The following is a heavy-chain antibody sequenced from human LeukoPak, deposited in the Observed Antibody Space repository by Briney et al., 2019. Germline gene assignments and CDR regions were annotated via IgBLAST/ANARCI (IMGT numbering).Heavy chain of an antibody. CDR2: IKPDGSVG. D-gene: IGHD6-13*01. V-gene: IGHV3-7*01. J-gene: IGHJ4*02. CDR3: TQNLVAAAGDH. CDR1: GFTFSSYW. Sequence: PGGSLRLSCAASGFTFSSYWMTWVRQAPGKGLEWVANIKPDGSVGYYVDSVRGRFLISRDNAGNSLYLQMNSLRVEGTAVYYCTQNLVAAAGDHWGQGTLLIVSS.